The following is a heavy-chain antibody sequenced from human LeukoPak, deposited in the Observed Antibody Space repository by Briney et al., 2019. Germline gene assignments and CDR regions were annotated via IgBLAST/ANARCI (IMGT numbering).Heavy chain of an antibody. Sequence: GASVKVSCKASGYTFTGYYMHWVRQAPGQGLEWMGWINPNSGGTNYAQKFQGRVTMTRDTSISTAYMELSRLRPDDTAVYYCARVWVQYYDILTGYFGYFQHWGQGTLVTVSS. CDR2: INPNSGGT. CDR3: ARVWVQYYDILTGYFGYFQH. J-gene: IGHJ1*01. D-gene: IGHD3-9*01. V-gene: IGHV1-2*02. CDR1: GYTFTGYY.